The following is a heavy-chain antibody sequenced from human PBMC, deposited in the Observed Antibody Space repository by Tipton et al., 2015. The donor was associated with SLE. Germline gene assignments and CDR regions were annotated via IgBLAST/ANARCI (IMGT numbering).Heavy chain of an antibody. D-gene: IGHD3-22*01. CDR3: ARAEYYYDSSGYYIFDY. V-gene: IGHV4-31*03. J-gene: IGHJ4*02. CDR2: IYYSGST. CDR1: GGSISSGGYY. Sequence: LRLSCTVSGGSISSGGYYWSWIRQHPGKGLEWIGYIYYSGSTYYNPSLKSRVSISVDTSKNQFSLKLSSVTAADTAVYYCARAEYYYDSSGYYIFDYWGQGTLVTVSS.